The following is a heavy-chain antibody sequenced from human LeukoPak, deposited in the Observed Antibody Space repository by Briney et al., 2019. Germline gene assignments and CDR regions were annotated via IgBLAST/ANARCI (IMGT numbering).Heavy chain of an antibody. J-gene: IGHJ5*02. V-gene: IGHV1-2*02. D-gene: IGHD2-2*02. CDR2: INPNSGGT. CDR1: GYTFTGYY. Sequence: ASVKVSCKASGYTFTGYYMHWVRQAPAQGLEWMGWINPNSGGTNYAQKFQGRVTMTRDTSISTAYMELSRLRSDDTAVYYCARTPSFGVVVPAAILSWFDPWGQGTLVTVSS. CDR3: ARTPSFGVVVPAAILSWFDP.